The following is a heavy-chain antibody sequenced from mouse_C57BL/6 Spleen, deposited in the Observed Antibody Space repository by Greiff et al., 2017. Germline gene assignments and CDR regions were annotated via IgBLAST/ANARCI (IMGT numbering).Heavy chain of an antibody. CDR1: GYSFTGYY. J-gene: IGHJ4*01. CDR3: ARREDYVNAMDY. Sequence: VQLKESGPELVKPGASVKISCKASGYSFTGYYMNWVKQSPEKSLEWIGEINPSTGGTTYNQKFKAKATLTVDKSSSTAYMQLKSLTSEDSAVYYCARREDYVNAMDYWGQGTSVTVSS. CDR2: INPSTGGT. D-gene: IGHD2-4*01. V-gene: IGHV1-42*01.